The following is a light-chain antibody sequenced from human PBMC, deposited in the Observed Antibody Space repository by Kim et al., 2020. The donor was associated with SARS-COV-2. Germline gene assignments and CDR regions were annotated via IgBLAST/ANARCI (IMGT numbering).Light chain of an antibody. CDR1: QSVRSS. V-gene: IGKV3D-15*01. J-gene: IGKJ3*01. CDR3: QQYYTLSTLT. Sequence: EIVTTQSPATLSVSPGERATLSCRASQSVRSSLAWYQQKPGQAPRLLIYDASIRATGLPARFTGSGSGTEFTLTISSLQSEDFAVYFCQQYYTLSTLTFGAGGTGDIK. CDR2: DAS.